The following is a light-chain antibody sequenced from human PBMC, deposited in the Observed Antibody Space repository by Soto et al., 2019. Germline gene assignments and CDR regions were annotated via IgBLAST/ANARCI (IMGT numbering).Light chain of an antibody. CDR1: QSISSY. CDR3: QQSYSTPWT. V-gene: IGKV1-39*01. Sequence: DIQMTQSPSSLSASVGARVTITCRASQSISSYLNWYQQKPGKAPKLLIYAASSLQSGVPSRFSGSGSGTDFTLTISSLQPEDCATYYCQQSYSTPWTFGQGNKVEIK. CDR2: AAS. J-gene: IGKJ1*01.